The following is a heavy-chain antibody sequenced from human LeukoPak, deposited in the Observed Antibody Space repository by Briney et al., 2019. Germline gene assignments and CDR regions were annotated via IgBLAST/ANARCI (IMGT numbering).Heavy chain of an antibody. D-gene: IGHD3-22*01. J-gene: IGHJ4*02. CDR2: MNPNSGNT. CDR1: GYTFTSYD. CDR3: ARSVLLREGAPLDY. V-gene: IGHV1-8*01. Sequence: GASVKVSCKASGYTFTSYDINWVRQATGQGLEWMGWMNPNSGNTGYAQKFQGRVTMTRNTSISTAYMELSSLRSEDTAVYYCARSVLLREGAPLDYWGQGTLVTVSS.